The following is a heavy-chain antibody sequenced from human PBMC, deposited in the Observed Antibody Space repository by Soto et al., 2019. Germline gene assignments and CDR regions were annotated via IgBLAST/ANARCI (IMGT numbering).Heavy chain of an antibody. CDR1: GGTFSSYA. Sequence: SVKVSCKASGGTFSSYAISWVRQAPGQGLEWMGGIIPIFGTANYAQKFQGRVTITADESTSTAYMELSSLRSEDTAVYYCASEGPVSGYSYGFVDSWGQGTLVNVS. J-gene: IGHJ4*02. CDR2: IIPIFGTA. CDR3: ASEGPVSGYSYGFVDS. V-gene: IGHV1-69*13. D-gene: IGHD5-18*01.